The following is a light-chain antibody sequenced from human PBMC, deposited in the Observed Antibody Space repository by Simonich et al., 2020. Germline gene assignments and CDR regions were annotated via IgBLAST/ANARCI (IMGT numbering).Light chain of an antibody. CDR3: QSYDSSNVV. V-gene: IGLV6-57*03. J-gene: IGLJ2*01. CDR2: EDN. CDR1: SGRIASNY. Sequence: NFMLTQPHSVSESPGKTVTISCTRSSGRIASNYVQWYQQRPGSAPTTVIYEDNQRPSGVPYRFSGSIDSASNSASLTISGLKTEDEADYYCQSYDSSNVVFGGGTKLTVL.